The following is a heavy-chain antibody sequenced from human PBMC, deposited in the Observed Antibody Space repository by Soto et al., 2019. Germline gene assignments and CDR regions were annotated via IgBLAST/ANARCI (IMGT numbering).Heavy chain of an antibody. CDR2: ISGGGGDA. J-gene: IGHJ4*02. Sequence: PGGSLRLSCAASGLTFRSCAMNWVRQAPGMGLELVSTISGGGGDAYYADSVKGRFTISRDNSKNTLYLQMNSLRAEDTAVYYCAKARGASTAYDFDYWGQGIPVTVSS. CDR1: GLTFRSCA. D-gene: IGHD5-12*01. V-gene: IGHV3-23*01. CDR3: AKARGASTAYDFDY.